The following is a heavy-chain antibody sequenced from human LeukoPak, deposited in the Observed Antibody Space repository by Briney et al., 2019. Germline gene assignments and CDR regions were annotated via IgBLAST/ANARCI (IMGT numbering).Heavy chain of an antibody. V-gene: IGHV4-34*01. Sequence: SETPSLTCAVYGGSFSGYYWSWIRQPPGKGLEWIGEINHSGSTNYNPSLKSRVTISVDTSKNQFSLKLSSVTAADTAVYYCARVGGYDPFDYWGQGTLVTVS. CDR1: GGSFSGYY. CDR3: ARVGGYDPFDY. CDR2: INHSGST. D-gene: IGHD5-12*01. J-gene: IGHJ4*02.